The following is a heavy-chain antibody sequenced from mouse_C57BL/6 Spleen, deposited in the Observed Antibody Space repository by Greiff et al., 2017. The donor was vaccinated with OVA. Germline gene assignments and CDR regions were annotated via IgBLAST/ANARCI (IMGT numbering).Heavy chain of an antibody. CDR3: AKGAITTVVATDYFDY. D-gene: IGHD1-1*01. V-gene: IGHV1-64*01. CDR1: GYTFTSYW. J-gene: IGHJ2*01. Sequence: QVQLQQSGAELVKPGASVKLSCKASGYTFTSYWMHWVKQRPGQGLEWIGMIHPNSGSTNYNEKFKSKATLTVDKSSSTAYMQLSSLTSEDSAVYYCAKGAITTVVATDYFDYWGQGTTLTVSS. CDR2: IHPNSGST.